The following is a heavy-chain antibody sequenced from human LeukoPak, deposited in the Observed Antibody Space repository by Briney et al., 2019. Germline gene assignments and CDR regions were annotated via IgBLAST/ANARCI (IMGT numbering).Heavy chain of an antibody. V-gene: IGHV3-23*01. Sequence: GGSLRLSCAASGFTFSSYGMSWVRQAPGKGLEWVSAISGSGGSTYYADSVKGRLTISRDNSKNTLYLQMNSLRAEDTAVYYCAKDAIYYDSSGYRYWGQGTLVTVSS. J-gene: IGHJ4*02. CDR1: GFTFSSYG. CDR2: ISGSGGST. CDR3: AKDAIYYDSSGYRY. D-gene: IGHD3-22*01.